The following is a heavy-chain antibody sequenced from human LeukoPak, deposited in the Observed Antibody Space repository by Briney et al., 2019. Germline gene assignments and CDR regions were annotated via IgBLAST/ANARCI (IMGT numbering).Heavy chain of an antibody. CDR1: GFTFSSYG. J-gene: IGHJ6*02. Sequence: PGGSLRLSCAASGFTFSSYGMHWVRQAPGKGLEWVAAISYDGSNKYYADSVKGRFTISRDNSKNTLYLQMNSLRAEDTAVYYCAKGARPLWFGELSDGMDVWGQGTTVTVSS. CDR2: ISYDGSNK. CDR3: AKGARPLWFGELSDGMDV. V-gene: IGHV3-30*18. D-gene: IGHD3-10*01.